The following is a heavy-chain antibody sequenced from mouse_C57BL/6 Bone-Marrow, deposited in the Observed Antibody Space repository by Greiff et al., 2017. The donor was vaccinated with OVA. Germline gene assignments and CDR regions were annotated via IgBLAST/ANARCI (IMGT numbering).Heavy chain of an antibody. J-gene: IGHJ2*01. CDR1: GFNIKDDY. Sequence: VQPQQSGAELVRPGASVKLSCTASGFNIKDDYMHWVKQRPEQGLEWIGWIDPENGDTEYASKFQGKATITADTSSNTAYLQLSSLTSEDTAVYYCTTDRGSSYFDYWGQGTTLTVSS. CDR3: TTDRGSSYFDY. V-gene: IGHV14-4*01. CDR2: IDPENGDT. D-gene: IGHD1-1*01.